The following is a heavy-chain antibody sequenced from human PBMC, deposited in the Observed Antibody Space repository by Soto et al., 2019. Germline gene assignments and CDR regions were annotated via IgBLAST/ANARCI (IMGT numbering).Heavy chain of an antibody. Sequence: QVQLMQSGAEVKKPGASVKVSCKASGDTFSDYYIHWVRQAPGQGLEWMGTVNPSGGHTTYSQHFLGRVTMTGDTSSRKLHMELTCLTSVDTAVYYCARGGQVVVVTAAVDYWGQGTLVTVSS. CDR2: VNPSGGHT. J-gene: IGHJ4*02. V-gene: IGHV1-46*01. CDR3: ARGGQVVVVTAAVDY. D-gene: IGHD2-21*02. CDR1: GDTFSDYY.